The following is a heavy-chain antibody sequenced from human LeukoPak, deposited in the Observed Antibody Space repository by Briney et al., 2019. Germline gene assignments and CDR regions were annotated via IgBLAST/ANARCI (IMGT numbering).Heavy chain of an antibody. V-gene: IGHV3-23*01. CDR1: GFTFSSYA. J-gene: IGHJ6*02. D-gene: IGHD2/OR15-2a*01. CDR3: ARVPSDDYFYYYYGMDV. CDR2: ISGSGGST. Sequence: GGSLRLSWAASGFTFSSYAMSWVRQAPGKGLEWVSAISGSGGSTYYADSVKGRFTISRDNSKNTLYLQMNSLRAEDTAVYYCARVPSDDYFYYYYGMDVWGQGTTVTVSS.